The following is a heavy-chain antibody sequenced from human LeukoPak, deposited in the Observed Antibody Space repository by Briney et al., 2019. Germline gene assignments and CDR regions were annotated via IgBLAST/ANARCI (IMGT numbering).Heavy chain of an antibody. D-gene: IGHD3-22*01. CDR3: AKDPGGVYDSSGYVFDY. CDR2: INNDGSGT. J-gene: IGHJ4*02. CDR1: GFTFSSYW. V-gene: IGHV3-74*01. Sequence: GGSLRLSCAASGFTFSSYWMHWVRQAPGKGPVWVSRINNDGSGTTYADSVKGRFTISRDDAKNTLYLQMNSLRAEDTAVYYCAKDPGGVYDSSGYVFDYWGQGTLVTVSS.